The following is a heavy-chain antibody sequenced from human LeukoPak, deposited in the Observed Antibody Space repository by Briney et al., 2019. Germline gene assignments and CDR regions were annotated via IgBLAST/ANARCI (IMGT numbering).Heavy chain of an antibody. D-gene: IGHD2-15*01. CDR3: ARLGVSTDILVVAHFDY. Sequence: SETLSLTCTVSGGSISSDYWSWIRQPPGKGLEWIGYIYYSGSTNYNPSLKSRVTISVDTSKNQFSLKLSSVTAADTAVYDCARLGVSTDILVVAHFDYWGQGTLVTVSS. CDR1: GGSISSDY. J-gene: IGHJ4*02. V-gene: IGHV4-59*08. CDR2: IYYSGST.